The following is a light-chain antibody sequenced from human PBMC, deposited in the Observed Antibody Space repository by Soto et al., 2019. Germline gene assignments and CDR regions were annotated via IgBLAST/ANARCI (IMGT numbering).Light chain of an antibody. Sequence: QLVLTQPPSASGTPGQRVTISCSGSTSNIGSYTVNWYQQLPGTAPKLLISDNNQRPSGVPDRFSGSKSGTSASLAISGLQSEDEADYYCAAWDDSLSGPVFGRGTKLTVL. CDR2: DNN. J-gene: IGLJ2*01. CDR1: TSNIGSYT. CDR3: AAWDDSLSGPV. V-gene: IGLV1-44*01.